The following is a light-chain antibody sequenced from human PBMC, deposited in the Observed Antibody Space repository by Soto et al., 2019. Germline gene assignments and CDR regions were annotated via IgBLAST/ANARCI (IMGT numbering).Light chain of an antibody. CDR1: QGISSW. V-gene: IGKV1-12*01. CDR2: PAS. J-gene: IGKJ4*01. Sequence: DIQMTQPPSSVPAPVRDRVTITCRASQGISSWLAWYQQKPGNAPKLLLYPASILQSGVPSRFSDSRSGTDFTLNIISLQPEDCATYYCQQAISFPLTFGGETKVEIK. CDR3: QQAISFPLT.